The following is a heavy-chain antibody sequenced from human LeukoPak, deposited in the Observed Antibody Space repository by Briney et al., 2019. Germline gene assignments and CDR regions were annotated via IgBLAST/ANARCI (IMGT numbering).Heavy chain of an antibody. CDR2: IYHGGNP. CDR3: ARVVDYGDYSFAFDI. V-gene: IGHV4-38-2*02. D-gene: IGHD4-17*01. Sequence: SETLSLTCTVSGYSINSGYYWGWIRQPPGKGLEWIGSIYHGGNPYYNPSLRSRVTISLDTSKNQFSLKLSSVIVADTAVYYCARVVDYGDYSFAFDIWGQGTMVTVSS. J-gene: IGHJ3*02. CDR1: GYSINSGYY.